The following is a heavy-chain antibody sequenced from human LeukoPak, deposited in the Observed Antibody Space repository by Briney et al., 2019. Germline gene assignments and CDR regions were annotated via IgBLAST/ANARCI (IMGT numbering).Heavy chain of an antibody. V-gene: IGHV3-33*01. J-gene: IGHJ4*02. D-gene: IGHD3-10*01. CDR3: ADFGSGSYIFDY. CDR1: GLTFSSYG. Sequence: GGSLRLSCAASGLTFSSYGMHWVRQAPGKGLEWVAVIWYDGSNKYYADSVKGRFTISRDNSKNTLYLQMNYVRVEDTAIYYCADFGSGSYIFDYWGQGTLVTVSS. CDR2: IWYDGSNK.